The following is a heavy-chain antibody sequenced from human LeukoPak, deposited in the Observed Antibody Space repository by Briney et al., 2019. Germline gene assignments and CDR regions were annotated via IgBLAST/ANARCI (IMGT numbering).Heavy chain of an antibody. V-gene: IGHV3-23*01. CDR3: AKVSLDAMIVGGYYFDY. CDR2: ISGSGGST. J-gene: IGHJ4*02. Sequence: GGSLRLSCAASGFTFSSYGMSWVRQAPGKGLEWVSAISGSGGSTYYADSVKGRFTISRDNSKNTLYLQMNSLRAEDTAVYYCAKVSLDAMIVGGYYFDYWGQGTLVTVSS. CDR1: GFTFSSYG. D-gene: IGHD3-22*01.